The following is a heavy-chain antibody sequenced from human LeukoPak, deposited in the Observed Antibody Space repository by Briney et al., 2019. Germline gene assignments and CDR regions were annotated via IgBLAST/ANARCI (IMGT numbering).Heavy chain of an antibody. D-gene: IGHD1-26*01. CDR2: IYPGDSNT. J-gene: IGHJ4*02. V-gene: IGHV5-51*01. CDR3: TRDWELGY. CDR1: GYSFTNYW. Sequence: GESLKISYRASGYSFTNYWIGWVRQMPGEGLEWVGLIYPGDSNTRYSPSFQGQVTISADKSINTAYLQWSGLRTSDTAMYYCTRDWELGYWGQGTLVTVSS.